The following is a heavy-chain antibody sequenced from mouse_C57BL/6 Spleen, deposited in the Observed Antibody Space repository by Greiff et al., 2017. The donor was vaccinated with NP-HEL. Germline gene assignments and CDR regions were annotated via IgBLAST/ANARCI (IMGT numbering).Heavy chain of an antibody. J-gene: IGHJ4*01. V-gene: IGHV1-54*01. Sequence: QVQLKQSGAELVRPGTSVKVSCKASGYAFTNYLIEWVKQRPGQGLEWIGVINPGSGGTNYNEKFKGKATLTADKSSSTAYMQLSSLTSEDSAVYFCARSGFYGSTPYYAMDYWGQGTSVTVSS. CDR1: GYAFTNYL. D-gene: IGHD1-1*01. CDR2: INPGSGGT. CDR3: ARSGFYGSTPYYAMDY.